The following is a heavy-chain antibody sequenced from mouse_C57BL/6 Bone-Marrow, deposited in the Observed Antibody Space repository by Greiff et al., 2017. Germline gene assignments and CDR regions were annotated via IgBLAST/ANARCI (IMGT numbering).Heavy chain of an antibody. D-gene: IGHD1-1*01. V-gene: IGHV1-15*01. Sequence: VKLKQSGAELVRPGASVTLSCKASGYTFTDYEMHWVKQTPVHGLEWIGAIDPETGGTAYNQKFKGKAILTADKSSSTAYMELRSLTSEASAVYYCTRATTVVATHYYAMDYWGQGTSVTVSS. CDR3: TRATTVVATHYYAMDY. CDR2: IDPETGGT. CDR1: GYTFTDYE. J-gene: IGHJ4*01.